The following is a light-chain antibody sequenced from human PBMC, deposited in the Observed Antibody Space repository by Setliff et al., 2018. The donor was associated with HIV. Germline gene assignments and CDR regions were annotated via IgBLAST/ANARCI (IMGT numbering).Light chain of an antibody. CDR1: SSDVGGYNY. Sequence: VLAQPPSASGSPGQSVTISCTGTSSDVGGYNYVSWYQQHPGKAPKLMIYEVSKRPSGVPDRFSGSKSGNTASLTVSGLQAEDEADYYCSSYAGSNNRYVFGTGTKVTVL. CDR3: SSYAGSNNRYV. V-gene: IGLV2-8*01. J-gene: IGLJ1*01. CDR2: EVS.